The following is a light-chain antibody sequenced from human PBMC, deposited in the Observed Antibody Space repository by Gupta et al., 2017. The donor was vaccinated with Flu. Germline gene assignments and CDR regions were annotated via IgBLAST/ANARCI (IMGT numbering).Light chain of an antibody. CDR3: QQYNTYPWT. CDR2: KAS. Sequence: DIQMTQSPSTLSASVGDRVTITCRASQSISYWLAWYQQKPGKTPKLLIYKASTLEKGVPSRFSGSGSGTEFTLTISSLQPDDFATYYCQQYNTYPWTFGQGTKVENK. CDR1: QSISYW. V-gene: IGKV1-5*03. J-gene: IGKJ1*01.